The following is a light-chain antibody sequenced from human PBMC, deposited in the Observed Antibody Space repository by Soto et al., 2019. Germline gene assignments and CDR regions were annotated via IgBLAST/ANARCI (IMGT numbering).Light chain of an antibody. Sequence: QSALTQPPSASGSPGQSVTISCTGTSSDIGYYNYVSWYQQHPGNAPKLLIYEVTKRPSGVPDRCSGSKSGNTASLTVSGLQAEDEADYYCSSFAGVSTVFGPGTKVTVL. CDR3: SSFAGVSTV. J-gene: IGLJ1*01. V-gene: IGLV2-8*01. CDR2: EVT. CDR1: SSDIGYYNY.